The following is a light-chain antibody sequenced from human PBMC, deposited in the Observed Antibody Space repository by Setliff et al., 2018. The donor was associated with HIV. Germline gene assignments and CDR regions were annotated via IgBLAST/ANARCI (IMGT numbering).Light chain of an antibody. Sequence: SVLTQPASVSGSPGQSITISCTGTNSDVGAYNYVFWYQQHPGKAPKLMIYEVSNRPSGVSNRFSGSKSGNTASLTISGLQAEDEADYYCSSYTTSTTLVFGGGTKVTVL. CDR1: NSDVGAYNY. CDR2: EVS. CDR3: SSYTTSTTLV. J-gene: IGLJ3*02. V-gene: IGLV2-14*01.